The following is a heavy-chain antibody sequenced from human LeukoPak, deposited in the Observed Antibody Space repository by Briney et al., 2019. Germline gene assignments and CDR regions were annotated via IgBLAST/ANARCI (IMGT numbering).Heavy chain of an antibody. Sequence: GTSLRLSCGASGFTFTYYGMHWVRQAPGKGLEWVTFVRSDGSDKYYADSVKGRFTFSRDNSKNTVYLQMNSLRPEDTAVYYCVRDRDWAFDYWGQGSLVTVSS. V-gene: IGHV3-30*02. CDR1: GFTFTYYG. D-gene: IGHD2-21*02. CDR3: VRDRDWAFDY. J-gene: IGHJ4*02. CDR2: VRSDGSDK.